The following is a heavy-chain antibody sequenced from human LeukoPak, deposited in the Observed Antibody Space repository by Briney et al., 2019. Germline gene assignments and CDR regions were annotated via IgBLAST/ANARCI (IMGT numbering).Heavy chain of an antibody. Sequence: ASVKVSCKASGYTFTGYYVHWVRQAPGQGLEWMGWINSNSGDTNYAQKFQGRVTMTRDTSISTAYMELSSLRSDDTAVYHCAREDITTTGTNDYYYYGMDVWGQGTTVTVSS. CDR1: GYTFTGYY. D-gene: IGHD1-1*01. J-gene: IGHJ6*02. CDR2: INSNSGDT. CDR3: AREDITTTGTNDYYYYGMDV. V-gene: IGHV1-2*02.